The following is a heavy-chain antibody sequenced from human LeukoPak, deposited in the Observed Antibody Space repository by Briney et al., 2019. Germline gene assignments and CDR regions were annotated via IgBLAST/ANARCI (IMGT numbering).Heavy chain of an antibody. D-gene: IGHD1-26*01. CDR1: GFTFSSYG. CDR3: AKDRYSGSYSDY. J-gene: IGHJ4*02. V-gene: IGHV3-33*06. Sequence: PGGSLRLSCAASGFTFSSYGMHWVRQAPGKGLEWVAVIWCDGSNKYYADSVKGRFTISRDNSKNTLYLQMNSLRAEDTAVYYCAKDRYSGSYSDYWGQGTLVTVSS. CDR2: IWCDGSNK.